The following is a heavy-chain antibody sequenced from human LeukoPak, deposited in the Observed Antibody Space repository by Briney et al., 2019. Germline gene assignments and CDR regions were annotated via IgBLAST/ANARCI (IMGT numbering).Heavy chain of an antibody. CDR1: GGSISSYY. CDR3: AREIAYIVPPTCAFDI. V-gene: IGHV4-4*07. D-gene: IGHD2-8*01. Sequence: SETLSLTCTVSGGSISSYYWSWIRQPAGKGLEWIGRIYTSGSTNYNPSLKSRVTMSVDTSKNQFSLKLSSVTAADTAVYYCAREIAYIVPPTCAFDIWGQGTVVTVSS. J-gene: IGHJ3*02. CDR2: IYTSGST.